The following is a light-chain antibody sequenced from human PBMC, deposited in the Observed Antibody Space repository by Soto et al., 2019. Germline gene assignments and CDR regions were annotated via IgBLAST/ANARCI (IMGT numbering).Light chain of an antibody. Sequence: QSVLPRPHSASGTPGQRVTISCSGSSSNIGTSSVHWFQQLPGTAPKLLISTTNQRPSGVPERFSGSKSGTSASLAISGLQSEDEADYYCAAWDDSLNGHVFGTGTKVTVL. CDR2: TTN. CDR1: SSNIGTSS. J-gene: IGLJ1*01. CDR3: AAWDDSLNGHV. V-gene: IGLV1-44*01.